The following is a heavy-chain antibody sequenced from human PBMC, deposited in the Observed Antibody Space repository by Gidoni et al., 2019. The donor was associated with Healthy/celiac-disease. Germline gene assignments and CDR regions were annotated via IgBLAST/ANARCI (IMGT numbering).Heavy chain of an antibody. J-gene: IGHJ6*02. V-gene: IGHV3-21*01. CDR1: GFTFSSYS. CDR2: ISSSSSYI. D-gene: IGHD3-3*01. CDR3: ASGLKETYYDVWSGYYEQYYYYGMDV. Sequence: EVQLVESGGGLVKPGGSLRLSCAASGFTFSSYSMHWVRQAPGKGLEWVSSISSSSSYIYYADSVKGRFTIARDNAKNSLYLQMNSLRAEDTAVYYCASGLKETYYDVWSGYYEQYYYYGMDVWGQGTTVTVSS.